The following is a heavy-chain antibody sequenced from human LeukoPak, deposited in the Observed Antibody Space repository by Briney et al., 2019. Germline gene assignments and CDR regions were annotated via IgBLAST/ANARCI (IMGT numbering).Heavy chain of an antibody. V-gene: IGHV1-2*02. Sequence: ASLTVSCKASGYTFTGPYIHWLRQAPGQGLEWMGWINPNRGGTKYAQKFQGRVTVTWDTSTSTAYMELSGLRADDTAVYYCARVEYCTKGVCINFDLWGLGTLVTVSS. CDR2: INPNRGGT. CDR1: GYTFTGPY. D-gene: IGHD2-8*01. CDR3: ARVEYCTKGVCINFDL. J-gene: IGHJ4*02.